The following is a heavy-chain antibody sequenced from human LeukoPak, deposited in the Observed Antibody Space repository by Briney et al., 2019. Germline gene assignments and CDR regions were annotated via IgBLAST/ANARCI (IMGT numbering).Heavy chain of an antibody. V-gene: IGHV3-7*01. Sequence: GESLRLSCAATGFTFSSFWMSRVRQGPGKGLEWVASIPPDGGIGRYVDSVKGRFTISRDNAKTTVFLQMNSLREEDTAVYYCARLFGGVTTLDYWGQGALVTVSS. CDR3: ARLFGGVTTLDY. J-gene: IGHJ4*02. CDR1: GFTFSSFW. CDR2: IPPDGGIG. D-gene: IGHD4-17*01.